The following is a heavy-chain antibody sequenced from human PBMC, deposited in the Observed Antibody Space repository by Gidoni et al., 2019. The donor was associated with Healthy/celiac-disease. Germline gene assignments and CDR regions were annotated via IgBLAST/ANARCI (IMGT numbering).Heavy chain of an antibody. CDR3: ARAAVTITGGFYYYYYMDV. CDR2: IYSGGST. Sequence: EVQLVETGGGLIQPGGSLRLSCAASGFTVSSNYMSWVRQAPGKGLEWVSVIYSGGSTYYADSVKGRFTISRDNSKNTLYLQMNSLRAEDTAVYYCARAAVTITGGFYYYYYMDVWGKGTTVTVSS. D-gene: IGHD4-17*01. CDR1: GFTVSSNY. J-gene: IGHJ6*03. V-gene: IGHV3-53*02.